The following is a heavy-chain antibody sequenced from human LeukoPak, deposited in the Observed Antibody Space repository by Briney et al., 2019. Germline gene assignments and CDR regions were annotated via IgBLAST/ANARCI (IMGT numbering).Heavy chain of an antibody. CDR3: AKTAVVLPPSFFDY. J-gene: IGHJ4*02. CDR2: ISSSSSYI. Sequence: GGSLRLSCAASGFTFSSYSMNWVRQAPGKGLEWVSSISSSSSYIYYADSVKGRFTISRDNAKNSLYLQMNSLRAEDTAVYYCAKTAVVLPPSFFDYWGQGTLVTVSS. D-gene: IGHD6-19*01. CDR1: GFTFSSYS. V-gene: IGHV3-21*04.